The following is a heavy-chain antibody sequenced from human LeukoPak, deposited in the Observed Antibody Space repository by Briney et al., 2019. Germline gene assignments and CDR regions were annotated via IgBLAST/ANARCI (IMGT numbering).Heavy chain of an antibody. D-gene: IGHD3-10*01. CDR2: ISSSGRTT. CDR3: ARGDSYMELHLDI. J-gene: IGHJ6*04. CDR1: GFNFNDYY. Sequence: PGGSLRLSCAASGFNFNDYYMNWIRQAPGKGLEWVSYISSSGRTTYYADSVTGRFSISRDNARKSPFLHMYSLSVEDTAVYYCARGDSYMELHLDIWGKRIPVTVSS. V-gene: IGHV3-11*04.